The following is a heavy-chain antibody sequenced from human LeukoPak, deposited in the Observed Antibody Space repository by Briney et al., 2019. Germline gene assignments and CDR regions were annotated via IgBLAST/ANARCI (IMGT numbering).Heavy chain of an antibody. CDR2: IIHAGNT. D-gene: IGHD3-3*01. CDR1: GGPFTGNY. Sequence: SETLPLTCSVSGGPFTGNYWTWVRQSPGKGLEWIGEIIHAGNTNYNPSLKSRLTLSVDKSRRQFSLNLGSVTAADTAAYYCTKATYKDFLSGRRGAFEFWGQGTKVIVSS. J-gene: IGHJ3*01. CDR3: TKATYKDFLSGRRGAFEF. V-gene: IGHV4-34*12.